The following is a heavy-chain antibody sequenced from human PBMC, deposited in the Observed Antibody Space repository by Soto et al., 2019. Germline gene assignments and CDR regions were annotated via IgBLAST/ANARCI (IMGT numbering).Heavy chain of an antibody. CDR3: ARGVWSGHSIAYYFDY. D-gene: IGHD3-3*01. J-gene: IGHJ4*02. V-gene: IGHV1-3*01. CDR1: GYTFTNHA. CDR2: INAGNGNT. Sequence: GASVKVSCKASGYTFTNHAIQWVRQAPGQRLEWMGWINAGNGNTKYSQNFQGRVTITRDTSASTTYMELSGLRSEDTAVYFCARGVWSGHSIAYYFDYWGQGTLVTVSS.